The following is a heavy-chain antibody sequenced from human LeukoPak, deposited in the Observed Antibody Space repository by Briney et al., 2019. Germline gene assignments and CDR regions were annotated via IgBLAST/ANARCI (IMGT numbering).Heavy chain of an antibody. J-gene: IGHJ6*02. CDR1: GFTFSSYA. D-gene: IGHD4-23*01. V-gene: IGHV3-30-3*01. CDR3: ASFCNSYYSYYYGMDV. Sequence: HPGGSLRLSCAASGFTFSSYAMPWVRQAPVKGLEWVAVISYDGSNKYYADSVKGRFTISRDNSKNTLYLQMNSLRAEDTAVYYCASFCNSYYSYYYGMDVWGQGTTVTVSS. CDR2: ISYDGSNK.